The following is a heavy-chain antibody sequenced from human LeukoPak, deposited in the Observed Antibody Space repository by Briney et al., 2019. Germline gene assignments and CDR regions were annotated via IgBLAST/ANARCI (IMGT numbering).Heavy chain of an antibody. CDR2: IYHSGST. J-gene: IGHJ4*02. CDR1: GGSISSGGYY. CDR3: ARDVVPAAMGLDY. V-gene: IGHV4-30-2*01. Sequence: SETLSLTCTVSGGSISSGGYYWSWIRQPPGKGLEWIGYIYHSGSTYYNPSLKSRVTISVDRSKNQFSLKLSSVTAADTAVYYCARDVVPAAMGLDYWGQGTLVTVSS. D-gene: IGHD2-2*01.